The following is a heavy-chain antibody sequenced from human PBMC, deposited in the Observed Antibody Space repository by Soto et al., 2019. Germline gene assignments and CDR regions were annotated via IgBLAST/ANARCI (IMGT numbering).Heavy chain of an antibody. J-gene: IGHJ4*02. CDR1: GDTFTTYY. CDR3: ARVYCSGGSCYGIDY. V-gene: IGHV1-46*01. Sequence: QVQLVQSGAEVKKPGASVKISCKASGDTFTTYYMHWVRQAPGQGLEWMGIINPSGGTSNAQKFQGRVTMTRDTSTSTVYMERSSLRSEDTAVYYCARVYCSGGSCYGIDYWGQGTLVTVSS. D-gene: IGHD2-15*01. CDR2: INPSGGT.